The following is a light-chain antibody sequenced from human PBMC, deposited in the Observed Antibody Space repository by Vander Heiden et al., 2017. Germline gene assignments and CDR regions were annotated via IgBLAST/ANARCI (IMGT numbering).Light chain of an antibody. CDR3: QHSYIPPYT. CDR1: QSISIS. J-gene: IGKJ2*01. V-gene: IGKV1-39*01. CDR2: GAS. Sequence: DNEMTPSPSSLSASVADRVTVSCRASQSISISLNWYQLEPGKAPRLLIFGASTLQSRAPSRFSDSGSETDFTLTHSGLQPEDSATSYCQHSYIPPYTFGQGTKLEIK.